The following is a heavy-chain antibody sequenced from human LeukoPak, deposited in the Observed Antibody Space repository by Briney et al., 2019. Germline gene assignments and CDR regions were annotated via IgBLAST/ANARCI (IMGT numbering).Heavy chain of an antibody. CDR1: GFSPTDDA. Sequence: PGGSLRLSRAEPGFSPTDDAMSWVCPTPGEGLEWDSGISGAGGGKFYAASVKGRFTISRDNSKNTLYLQMNSLRAEDTALNYWAPGGCTTSCNMDFFDHWGQGTLVTVSS. CDR3: APGGCTTSCNMDFFDH. J-gene: IGHJ4*01. V-gene: IGHV3-23*01. CDR2: ISGAGGGK. D-gene: IGHD2-2*02.